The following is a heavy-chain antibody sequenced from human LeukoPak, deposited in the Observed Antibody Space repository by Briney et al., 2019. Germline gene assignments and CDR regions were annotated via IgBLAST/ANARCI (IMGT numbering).Heavy chain of an antibody. J-gene: IGHJ4*02. CDR3: AREHYYGSGSYYNEDYFDY. V-gene: IGHV4-31*03. D-gene: IGHD3-10*01. CDR1: GGSISSGGYY. CDR2: IYYSGST. Sequence: RASETLSLTCTVSGGSISSGGYYWSWIRQHPGKGLEWIGYIYYSGSTYYNPSLKSRVTISVDTSKNQFSLKLGSVTAADTAVYYCAREHYYGSGSYYNEDYFDYWGQGTLVTVSS.